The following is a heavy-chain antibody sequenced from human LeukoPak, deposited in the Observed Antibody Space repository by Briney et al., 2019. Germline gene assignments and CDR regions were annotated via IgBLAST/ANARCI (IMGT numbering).Heavy chain of an antibody. CDR3: SRLEDTSPFEVALDI. CDR1: GFTLSGSV. CDR2: IRSKRNNHAT. Sequence: GGSLRLSCAGSGFTLSGSVIHWVRQAAGKGLEWVGRIRSKRNNHATAYAASVKGRFTISRDDSKNTVYLHMDSLKTEDTALYYCSRLEDTSPFEVALDIWGQGTVVTVSS. V-gene: IGHV3-73*01. J-gene: IGHJ3*02. D-gene: IGHD2-2*01.